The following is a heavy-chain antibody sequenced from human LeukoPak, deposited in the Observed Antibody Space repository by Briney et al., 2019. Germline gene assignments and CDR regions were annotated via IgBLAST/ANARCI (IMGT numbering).Heavy chain of an antibody. V-gene: IGHV1-46*01. J-gene: IGHJ4*02. CDR1: GYTFTSYY. CDR2: INPSGGST. Sequence: ASVKVSCKASGYTFTSYYMHWVRQAPGQGLEWMGIINPSGGSTSYAQKFQGRVTMTRDTSTSTVYMELSSLRSEDTAVYYCASNPTPDYYDSSGYYYSWGQGTLVTVSS. D-gene: IGHD3-22*01. CDR3: ASNPTPDYYDSSGYYYS.